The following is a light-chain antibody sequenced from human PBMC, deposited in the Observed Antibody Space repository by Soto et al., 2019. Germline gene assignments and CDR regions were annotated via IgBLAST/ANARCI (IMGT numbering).Light chain of an antibody. Sequence: QSVLTQPASVSGSPGQSITLSCTGASSDIGGYNFVSWYQQSPGKAPKLLIYEVLNRPSGISDRFSGSKSGNTASLTISGLRSEDEADYYCSSYTSTATPVIFGEGTKVTVL. CDR3: SSYTSTATPVI. CDR1: SSDIGGYNF. V-gene: IGLV2-14*01. J-gene: IGLJ2*01. CDR2: EVL.